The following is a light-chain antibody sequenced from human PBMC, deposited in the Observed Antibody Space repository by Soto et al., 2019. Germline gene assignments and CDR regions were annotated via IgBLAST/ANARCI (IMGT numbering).Light chain of an antibody. V-gene: IGKV3-20*01. J-gene: IGKJ2*01. CDR2: GAS. CDR3: HQYGGAPFT. Sequence: EIVLTQSPDTLSLSPGERATLSCRASQSVSSGYLAWYQQKPGQTPRLLISGASSRATGIPDRFSGTGSGTDFTLTISRLEPEDFAVYYCHQYGGAPFTFGQGTKLEI. CDR1: QSVSSGY.